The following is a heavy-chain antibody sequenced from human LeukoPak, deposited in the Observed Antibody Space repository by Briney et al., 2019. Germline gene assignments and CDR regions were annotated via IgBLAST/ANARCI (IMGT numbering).Heavy chain of an antibody. D-gene: IGHD2-8*01. V-gene: IGHV3-23*01. CDR2: VSGSGDGR. Sequence: PGGSLRLSCAGSGFTSSSHAMSWVRQAPGKGLEWVSTVSGSGDGRYYADSVKGRFTISRDNSKNTLYLQINSLRAEDTAVYYCAKDPVNGFNYFDYWGQGTLVTVSS. CDR1: GFTSSSHA. CDR3: AKDPVNGFNYFDY. J-gene: IGHJ4*02.